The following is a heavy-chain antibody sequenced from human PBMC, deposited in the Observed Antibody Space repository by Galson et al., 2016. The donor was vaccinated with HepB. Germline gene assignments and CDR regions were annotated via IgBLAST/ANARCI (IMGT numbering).Heavy chain of an antibody. CDR1: GYSFISYW. CDR3: ARQLTGSYYYHGRDV. CDR2: IDPSDSYI. Sequence: QSGAEVKKPGESLRISCKGSGYSFISYWIIWVRQMPGKGLEWMGRIDPSDSYINYSLSFQGHITISADKSVDTAYLQWNSLKASDTAIFYCARQLTGSYYYHGRDVWGQGTTVTVSS. V-gene: IGHV5-10-1*01. J-gene: IGHJ6*02. D-gene: IGHD1-20*01.